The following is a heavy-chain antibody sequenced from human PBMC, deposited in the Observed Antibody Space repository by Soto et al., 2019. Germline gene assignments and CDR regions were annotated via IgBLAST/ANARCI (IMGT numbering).Heavy chain of an antibody. Sequence: PGESLQSDFKGSGYSFTSYLISWVRQMHVKGLEWMGRIDPSDSYTNYRPSFQGHVTISADKSISTAYLQWSSLKASDTAMYYCGRGTEIRVAGTRPAFDIWGQGTIVAV. D-gene: IGHD6-19*01. CDR3: GRGTEIRVAGTRPAFDI. CDR2: IDPSDSYT. J-gene: IGHJ3*02. CDR1: GYSFTSYL. V-gene: IGHV5-10-1*01.